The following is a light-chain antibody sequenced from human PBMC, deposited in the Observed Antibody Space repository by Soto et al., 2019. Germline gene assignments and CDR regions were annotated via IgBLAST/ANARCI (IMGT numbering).Light chain of an antibody. CDR3: QSFDSSLNGYV. V-gene: IGLV1-40*01. CDR2: GNI. Sequence: QSVLTQPPSVSGAPGQRVTISCAGTSSNIGAGFDIHWYQQLPGTAPKLPIFGNINRPSGVPDRFSGSKSGTSASLAITGLQAEDEADYYCQSFDSSLNGYVFGTGTKVTVL. J-gene: IGLJ1*01. CDR1: SSNIGAGFD.